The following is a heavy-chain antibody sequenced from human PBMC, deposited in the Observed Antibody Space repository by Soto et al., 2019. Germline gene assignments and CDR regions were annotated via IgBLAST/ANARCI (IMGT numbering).Heavy chain of an antibody. D-gene: IGHD6-13*01. CDR1: EFSFSSYA. Sequence: PGWSLRLSCAASEFSFSSYALNWVRQAPGKGLEWVSAISATGTTTYYADSVKGRFTISRDNSKRTLFLQMDSLSPEDTAVYYCASYSSPFDYWGQGTLVSVAS. J-gene: IGHJ4*02. CDR3: ASYSSPFDY. CDR2: ISATGTTT. V-gene: IGHV3-23*01.